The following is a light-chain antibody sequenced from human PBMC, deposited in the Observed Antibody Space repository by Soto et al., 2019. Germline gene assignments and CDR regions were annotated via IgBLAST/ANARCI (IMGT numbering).Light chain of an antibody. Sequence: VLTLSAGTLSLYPKERATLSFMSSQSVSSSYLAWYQQKPGQAPRLLIYGASSRATGIPDRFSGSGSGTDFTLAISCLQPEYTALYNYQRSGSSPRTFAQGTKLDIK. CDR1: QSVSSSY. V-gene: IGKV3-20*01. CDR3: QRSGSSPRT. CDR2: GAS. J-gene: IGKJ1*01.